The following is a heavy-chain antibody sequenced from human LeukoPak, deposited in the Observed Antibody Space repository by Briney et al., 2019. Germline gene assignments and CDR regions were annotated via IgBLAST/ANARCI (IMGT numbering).Heavy chain of an antibody. Sequence: GASVKVSCKASGYTFTSYGISWVRQAPGQGLEWMGWISAYNGNTNYAQKLQGRVTMTTDTSTSTTYMELRSLRSDDTAVYYCAREGAMVRGVEPGPPLDYWGQGTLVTVSS. CDR2: ISAYNGNT. CDR3: AREGAMVRGVEPGPPLDY. J-gene: IGHJ4*02. V-gene: IGHV1-18*01. D-gene: IGHD3-10*01. CDR1: GYTFTSYG.